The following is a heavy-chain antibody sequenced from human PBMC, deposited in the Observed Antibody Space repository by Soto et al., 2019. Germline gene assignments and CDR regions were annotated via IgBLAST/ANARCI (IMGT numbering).Heavy chain of an antibody. J-gene: IGHJ4*02. CDR2: INPDGSTT. CDR1: GFTFSSYD. Sequence: PGGSLRLSCAASGFTFSSYDMHWVRQVPGKGLVWVSRINPDGSTTNYADSVKGRFTVSRDNAKNTVYLHMNSLRAEDTAVYYCTRDTTGPEDHWGQGTLVTVS. CDR3: TRDTTGPEDH. V-gene: IGHV3-74*01. D-gene: IGHD1-1*01.